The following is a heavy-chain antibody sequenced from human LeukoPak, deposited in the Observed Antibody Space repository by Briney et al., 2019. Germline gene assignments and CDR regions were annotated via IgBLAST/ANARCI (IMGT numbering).Heavy chain of an antibody. CDR2: VDPEDGET. CDR1: GYTFTYYY. J-gene: IGHJ4*02. CDR3: ATDHGSGWYSGFDY. Sequence: ASVKVSCKVSGYTFTYYYMHWVPQAPGKGLEWMGLVDPEDGETIYAEKFQGRVTITADTSTDTAYMELSSLRSEDTAVYYCATDHGSGWYSGFDYWGQGTLVTVSS. V-gene: IGHV1-69-2*01. D-gene: IGHD6-19*01.